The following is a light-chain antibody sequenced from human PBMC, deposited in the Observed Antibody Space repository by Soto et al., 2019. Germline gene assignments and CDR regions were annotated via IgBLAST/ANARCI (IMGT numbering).Light chain of an antibody. V-gene: IGLV4-69*01. CDR3: QTWGTGIRV. CDR2: VNSDGRH. J-gene: IGLJ2*01. CDR1: SGHTKYA. Sequence: LGASVKLTCTLSSGHTKYAIAWHQQQPEKGPRYLMKVNSDGRHSKGDWIPDRFSGSSSGAERYLTISSLQSEDGAAYYCQTWGTGIRVFGGGTTLTVL.